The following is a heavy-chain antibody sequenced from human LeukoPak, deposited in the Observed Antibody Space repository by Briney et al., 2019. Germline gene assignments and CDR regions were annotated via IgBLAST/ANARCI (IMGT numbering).Heavy chain of an antibody. D-gene: IGHD3-22*01. CDR3: ARGAITMIVVVMNNWFDP. CDR1: GYTFTGYY. J-gene: IGHJ5*02. CDR2: INPNSGGT. Sequence: ASVKVSCKASGYTFTGYYMHWVRQAPGQGLEWMGWINPNSGGTNYAQKFQGRVTMTRDTSISTAYMELSRLRSDDTAVYYCARGAITMIVVVMNNWFDPWGQGTLVTVTS. V-gene: IGHV1-2*02.